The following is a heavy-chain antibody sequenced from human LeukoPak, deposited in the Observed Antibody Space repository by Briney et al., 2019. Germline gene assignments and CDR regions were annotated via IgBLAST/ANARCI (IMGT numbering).Heavy chain of an antibody. CDR1: GFTFSSCS. J-gene: IGHJ6*04. V-gene: IGHV3-21*01. CDR3: ARIWFGELRVGMDV. D-gene: IGHD3-10*01. Sequence: GGSLRLSCAASGFTFSSCSMNWVRQAPGKGLEWVSSISSSSSYIYYADSVKGRFTISRDNAKNSLYLQMNSLGAEDTAVYYCARIWFGELRVGMDVWGKGTTVTVSS. CDR2: ISSSSSYI.